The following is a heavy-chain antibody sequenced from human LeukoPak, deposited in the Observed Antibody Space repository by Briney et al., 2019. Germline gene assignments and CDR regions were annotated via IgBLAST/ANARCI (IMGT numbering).Heavy chain of an antibody. CDR3: AKDSWGYCGGDRYLDFDY. Sequence: GGSLRLSCAASGFTFSSYAMSWVRQAPGKGLEWVSAISGSGGSTYYADSVKGRFTISRDNSKNTLYLQMNSLRAEDTAVYYCAKDSWGYCGGDRYLDFDYWGQGTLVTVSS. V-gene: IGHV3-23*01. J-gene: IGHJ4*02. D-gene: IGHD2-21*02. CDR2: ISGSGGST. CDR1: GFTFSSYA.